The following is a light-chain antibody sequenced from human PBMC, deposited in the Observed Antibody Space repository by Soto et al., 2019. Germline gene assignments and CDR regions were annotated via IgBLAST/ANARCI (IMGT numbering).Light chain of an antibody. CDR1: QSVSSGS. Sequence: EIVLTQSPGALSLSPGEGATLSCRASQSVSSGSLAWYQQKPGQAPRLLIYGASSRATGIPDRFSGSESGTDFTLTISRLEPEDFAVYYCQQYGSLPRTFGQGTKVEIK. V-gene: IGKV3-20*01. J-gene: IGKJ1*01. CDR3: QQYGSLPRT. CDR2: GAS.